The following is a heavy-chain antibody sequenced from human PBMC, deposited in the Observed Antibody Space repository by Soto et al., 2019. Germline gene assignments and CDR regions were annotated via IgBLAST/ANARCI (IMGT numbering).Heavy chain of an antibody. CDR2: FDPEDGET. Sequence: ASVKVSCKVSGYTLTELSMHWVREAPGKGLEWMGGFDPEDGETICSQKFQGRGTMTEDTSTDTADMELRSLRSEDTAAYYFAPRSYYACLTGQDCWGQGTLVTVSS. J-gene: IGHJ4*02. CDR3: APRSYYACLTGQDC. D-gene: IGHD3-9*01. V-gene: IGHV1-24*01. CDR1: GYTLTELS.